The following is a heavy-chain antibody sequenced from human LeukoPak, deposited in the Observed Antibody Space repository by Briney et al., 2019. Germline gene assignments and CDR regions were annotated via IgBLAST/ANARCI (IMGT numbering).Heavy chain of an antibody. D-gene: IGHD1-26*01. Sequence: KPSETLSLTCTVSGASISSYYWSWIRQPPGKGLEWIGYIYYSGSTDYNPSLKSRVAISVDTSKNQVSLRLSSVTAADTAVYYCARGGSIVGTTPHDTFDIWGQGTVVTVSS. CDR3: ARGGSIVGTTPHDTFDI. CDR1: GASISSYY. V-gene: IGHV4-59*01. J-gene: IGHJ3*02. CDR2: IYYSGST.